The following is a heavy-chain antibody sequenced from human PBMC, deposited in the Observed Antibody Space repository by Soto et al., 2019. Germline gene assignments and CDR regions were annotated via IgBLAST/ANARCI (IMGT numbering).Heavy chain of an antibody. CDR3: ARGRYGDY. CDR1: GYAFTTYG. J-gene: IGHJ4*02. D-gene: IGHD1-1*01. V-gene: IGHV1-18*01. CDR2: ISAHNGNT. Sequence: QVHLVQSGAEVKKPGASVKVSCQGSGYAFTTYGITWVRHAPGQGLEWKGWISAHNGNTNYAQKLQGRVTVTRDTSTSTAYMELRSLRYDDTAVYYCARGRYGDYWGQGALVTVSS.